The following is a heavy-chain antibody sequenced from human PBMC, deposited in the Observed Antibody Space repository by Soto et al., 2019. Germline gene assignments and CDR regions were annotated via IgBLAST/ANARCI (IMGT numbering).Heavy chain of an antibody. Sequence: EMQLLESGGDLVQPGGSLRLSCAASGFTFSNYAMTWVRPAPGKGLEYVSAISGTGVTTYQGDSMKGRFTISRDNSKNTLYLQMDSLRAEDTAIYYCTKDRDDIGMVDAFEIWGQGTMVTVSS. J-gene: IGHJ3*02. CDR3: TKDRDDIGMVDAFEI. D-gene: IGHD3-3*01. CDR1: GFTFSNYA. CDR2: ISGTGVTT. V-gene: IGHV3-23*02.